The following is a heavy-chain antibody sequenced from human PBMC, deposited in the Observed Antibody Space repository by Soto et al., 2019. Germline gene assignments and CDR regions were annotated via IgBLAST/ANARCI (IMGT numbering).Heavy chain of an antibody. V-gene: IGHV4-34*01. D-gene: IGHD3-3*01. J-gene: IGHJ6*02. CDR1: GGSFSGYY. CDR2: INHSGST. Sequence: SETLSLTCAVYGGSFSGYYWSWIRQPPGKGLEWIGEINHSGSTNYNPSLKSRVTISVDTSKNQFSLKLSSVTAADTAVYYCARAKGTYYDFWSGPGGRIVYYYGMDVWGQGTTVTVSS. CDR3: ARAKGTYYDFWSGPGGRIVYYYGMDV.